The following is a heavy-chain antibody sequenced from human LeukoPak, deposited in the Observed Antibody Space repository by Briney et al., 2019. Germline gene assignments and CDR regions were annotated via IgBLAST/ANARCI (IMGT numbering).Heavy chain of an antibody. CDR3: ARKYTFGFDY. CDR1: GFSLSDYY. D-gene: IGHD5-18*01. V-gene: IGHV3-11*01. CDR2: ISSSSSRI. Sequence: GGSLRLSCEASGFSLSDYYMSWIRQAPGKGLEWISHISSSSSRIYFADSLKGRFTISRDNSKNTLYLHMGSLRAEDTAIYYCARKYTFGFDYWGQGTLVTVSS. J-gene: IGHJ4*02.